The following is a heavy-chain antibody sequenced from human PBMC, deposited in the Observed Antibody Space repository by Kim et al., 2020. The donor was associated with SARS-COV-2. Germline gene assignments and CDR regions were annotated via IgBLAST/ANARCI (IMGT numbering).Heavy chain of an antibody. J-gene: IGHJ6*02. CDR3: TTYLRYLRYYYYGMDV. V-gene: IGHV3-15*01. Sequence: PVKGRFTISRDDSKHTLYLQMNSLKTEDTAVYYCTTYLRYLRYYYYGMDVWGQGTTVTVSS. D-gene: IGHD3-9*01.